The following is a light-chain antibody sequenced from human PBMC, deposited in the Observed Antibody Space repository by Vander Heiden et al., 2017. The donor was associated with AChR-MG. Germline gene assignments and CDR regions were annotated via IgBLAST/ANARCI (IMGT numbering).Light chain of an antibody. CDR2: AAS. CDR1: QSISSY. V-gene: IGKV1-39*01. CDR3: QQSYSTFMYT. Sequence: IQMTQSPSSLSASVRDRVTITCRASQSISSYLNWYQQKPGKAPKLLIYAASSLQSGVPSRFSGSGSGTDFTLTISSLRPEDFATYYCQQSYSTFMYTFGQGTKLEIK. J-gene: IGKJ2*01.